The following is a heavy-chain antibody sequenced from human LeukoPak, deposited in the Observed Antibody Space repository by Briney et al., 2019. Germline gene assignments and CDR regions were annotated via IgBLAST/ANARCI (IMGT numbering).Heavy chain of an antibody. Sequence: GGSLRLSCAASGFTLSSYSMNWVRQAPGKGLEWVSSISSSSSNIFYADSVKGRFTISRDNAKNSLYLQMHSLRAEDTAVYYCARDYSSSWYKYAFDMWDQGTMVTVSS. V-gene: IGHV3-21*01. CDR3: ARDYSSSWYKYAFDM. CDR1: GFTLSSYS. J-gene: IGHJ3*02. CDR2: ISSSSSNI. D-gene: IGHD6-13*01.